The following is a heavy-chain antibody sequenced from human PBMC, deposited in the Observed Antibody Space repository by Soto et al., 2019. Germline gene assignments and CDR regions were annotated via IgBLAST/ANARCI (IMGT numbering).Heavy chain of an antibody. CDR3: ASSMITFGGVIVLGSNDAFDI. J-gene: IGHJ3*02. V-gene: IGHV5-51*01. CDR1: GYSFTSYW. CDR2: IYPGDSDT. Sequence: PGESLKISCKGSGYSFTSYWIGWVRQMPWKGLEWMGIIYPGDSDTRYSPSFQGQVTISADKSISTAYLQWSSLKASDTAMYYCASSMITFGGVIVLGSNDAFDIWGQGTMVTVSS. D-gene: IGHD3-16*02.